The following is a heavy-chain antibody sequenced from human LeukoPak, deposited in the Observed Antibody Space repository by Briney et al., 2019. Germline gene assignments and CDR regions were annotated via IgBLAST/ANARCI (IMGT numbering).Heavy chain of an antibody. Sequence: GGSLRLSCAASGFTFSSYGMHWVRQAPGKGVEWVAVIWYDGSNKYYADSVKGRFTISRDNSKNTLYLQMNSLRAEDTAVYSCARGLGYCTNGVCSNFDYWGQGTLVTVSS. V-gene: IGHV3-33*01. CDR1: GFTFSSYG. D-gene: IGHD2-8*01. J-gene: IGHJ4*02. CDR2: IWYDGSNK. CDR3: ARGLGYCTNGVCSNFDY.